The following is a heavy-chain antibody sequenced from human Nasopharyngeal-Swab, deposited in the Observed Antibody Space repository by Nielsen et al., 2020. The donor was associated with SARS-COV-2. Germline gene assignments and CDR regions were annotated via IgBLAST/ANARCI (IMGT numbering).Heavy chain of an antibody. Sequence: SETLSLTFAVSGVSISSGGYSWSWIRQPPGKGLVWIGYIYHSGSTYYNTSPKSRVTISVDRSKNQFSLKLSSVTAADTAVYYCAGRITFFGVVYYMDVWGKGTTVTVS. CDR3: AGRITFFGVVYYMDV. V-gene: IGHV4-30-2*01. CDR2: IYHSGST. J-gene: IGHJ6*03. D-gene: IGHD3-3*01. CDR1: GVSISSGGYS.